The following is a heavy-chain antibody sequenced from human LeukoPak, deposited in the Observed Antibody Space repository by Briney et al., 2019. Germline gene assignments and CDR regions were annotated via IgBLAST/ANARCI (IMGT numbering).Heavy chain of an antibody. CDR3: ARDPRWLTPDCTSTSCYENYFDP. Sequence: PSETLSLTCAVSGYSINNGYQWAWIRQSPGRGLEWIGSIYHNGGAHYNPSLRSRVVISVDTSNNQFSLRLSSVTVADTAVYYCARDPRWLTPDCTSTSCYENYFDPWGRGTLDTVSS. CDR1: GYSINNGYQ. D-gene: IGHD2-2*01. V-gene: IGHV4-38-2*02. J-gene: IGHJ5*02. CDR2: IYHNGGA.